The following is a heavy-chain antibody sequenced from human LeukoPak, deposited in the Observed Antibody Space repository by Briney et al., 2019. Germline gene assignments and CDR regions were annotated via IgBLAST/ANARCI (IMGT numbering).Heavy chain of an antibody. Sequence: ASVKVSCKPSGYTFTGDYMHWVRQAPGLGLEWMGWINPNSGDTNYAQKFQGRVAMTRDTSISTAYMELSRLRSDDTAVYYCAREQDIGMVSALDYWGQGTLVTVSS. CDR1: GYTFTGDY. V-gene: IGHV1-2*02. CDR3: AREQDIGMVSALDY. J-gene: IGHJ4*02. CDR2: INPNSGDT. D-gene: IGHD5-18*01.